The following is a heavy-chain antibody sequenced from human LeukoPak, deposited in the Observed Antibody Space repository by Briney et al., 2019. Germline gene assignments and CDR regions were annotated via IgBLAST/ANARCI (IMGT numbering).Heavy chain of an antibody. J-gene: IGHJ3*02. CDR3: ARQSRVVVAAVIRGDDAYDI. V-gene: IGHV1-18*01. Sequence: ASVKVSCKASGYTFTGYGISWVRQAPGQGLEWMGWINTYNGNTNYAQNLQGRVTMTTDTSTSTAYMELRSLTSDDTAVYYCARQSRVVVAAVIRGDDAYDIWGQGTMVTVSS. CDR2: INTYNGNT. D-gene: IGHD2-2*01. CDR1: GYTFTGYG.